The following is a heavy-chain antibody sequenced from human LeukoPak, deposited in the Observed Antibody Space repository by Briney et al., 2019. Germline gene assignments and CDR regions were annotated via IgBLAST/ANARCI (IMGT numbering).Heavy chain of an antibody. J-gene: IGHJ4*02. Sequence: GGSLRLSCAASGFTFSNAWMSWVRQAPGKGLEWVSVIYRGGHTYYADSVKGRFTISRDNAKNSLYLQMNSLRAEDTALYYCAKDRHRVGATYAADYWGQGTLVTVSS. V-gene: IGHV3-53*05. D-gene: IGHD1-26*01. CDR2: IYRGGHT. CDR1: GFTFSNAW. CDR3: AKDRHRVGATYAADY.